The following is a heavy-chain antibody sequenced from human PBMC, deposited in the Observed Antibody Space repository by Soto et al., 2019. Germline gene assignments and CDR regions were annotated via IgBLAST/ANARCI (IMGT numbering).Heavy chain of an antibody. J-gene: IGHJ2*01. Sequence: GGSLRLSCAASGFTFSSYWMSWVRQAPGKGLEWVANIKQDGSEKYYVDSVKGRFTISRDNAKNSLYLQVNSLRAEDTAVYYCARSGGVDYYDSSGYYYPGFWYFDLWGRGTLVTVSS. D-gene: IGHD3-22*01. CDR3: ARSGGVDYYDSSGYYYPGFWYFDL. V-gene: IGHV3-7*01. CDR2: IKQDGSEK. CDR1: GFTFSSYW.